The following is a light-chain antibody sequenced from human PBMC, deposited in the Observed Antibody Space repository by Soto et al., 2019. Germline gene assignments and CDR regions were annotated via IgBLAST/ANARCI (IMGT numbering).Light chain of an antibody. V-gene: IGKV1-39*01. J-gene: IGKJ1*01. Sequence: DIQMTQSPSSLAASIGDSVTITCRASQTVNTHLHWYQQKPGKAPKLLIYAASNLQSGVPSRFSGSGSGTNFTLSLNSLQPEDLATYYCQQGYSNPWTFGQGTKVDIK. CDR2: AAS. CDR3: QQGYSNPWT. CDR1: QTVNTH.